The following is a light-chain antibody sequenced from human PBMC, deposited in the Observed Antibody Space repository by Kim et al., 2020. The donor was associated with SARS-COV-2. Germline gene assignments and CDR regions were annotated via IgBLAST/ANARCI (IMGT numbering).Light chain of an antibody. V-gene: IGLV3-1*01. J-gene: IGLJ3*02. CDR1: KLGNKY. Sequence: SYELTQPPSVSVSPGQTASITCSGDKLGNKYACWYQQKPGQSPVLVIYQDNKRPSGITERFSGSNSGNTATLTISGTQALDEADYYCQAWDSSPAVFGGG. CDR2: QDN. CDR3: QAWDSSPAV.